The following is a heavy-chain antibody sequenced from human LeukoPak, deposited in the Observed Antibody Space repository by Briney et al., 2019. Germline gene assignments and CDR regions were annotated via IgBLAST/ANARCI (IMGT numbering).Heavy chain of an antibody. V-gene: IGHV3-48*03. CDR1: GFTFSNYG. CDR3: AKEFVVALTGIDY. Sequence: GGSLRLSCAASGFTFSNYGMNWVRQAPGKGLEWVSYISGSGSTTYYADSVQGRFTISRDNAKNSLYLEMDSLRAEDTAVYYCAKEFVVALTGIDYWGQGTLVTVSS. CDR2: ISGSGSTT. J-gene: IGHJ4*02. D-gene: IGHD1-1*01.